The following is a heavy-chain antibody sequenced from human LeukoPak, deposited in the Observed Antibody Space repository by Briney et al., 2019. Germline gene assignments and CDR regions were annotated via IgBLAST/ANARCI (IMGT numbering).Heavy chain of an antibody. CDR3: AKGVVVAPDVTPFDY. D-gene: IGHD2-2*01. Sequence: GGSLRLSCAVSGFTVSGNYMSWVRQAPGKGLEWVSLIYSGGTTYYADSVKGRFTISRDNAKNSLYLEMNSLRAEDTAVYYCAKGVVVAPDVTPFDYWGQGTLVTVSS. J-gene: IGHJ4*02. CDR1: GFTVSGNY. V-gene: IGHV3-53*01. CDR2: IYSGGTT.